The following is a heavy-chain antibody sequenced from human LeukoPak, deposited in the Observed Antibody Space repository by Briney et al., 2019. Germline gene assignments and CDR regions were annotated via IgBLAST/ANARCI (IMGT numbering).Heavy chain of an antibody. J-gene: IGHJ4*02. V-gene: IGHV1-46*01. D-gene: IGHD1-14*01. Sequence: ASVKVSCKASGYTFTSYGISWVRQPPGQGLEWMGIINPSGGSTSYAQKFQGRVTMTRDTSTSTVYMELSSLRSEDTAVYYCSRGTTPNSAGDYWGQGTLVTVSS. CDR1: GYTFTSYG. CDR3: SRGTTPNSAGDY. CDR2: INPSGGST.